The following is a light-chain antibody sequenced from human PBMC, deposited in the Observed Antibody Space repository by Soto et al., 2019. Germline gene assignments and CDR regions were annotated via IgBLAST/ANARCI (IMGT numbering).Light chain of an antibody. CDR3: SSYTTSSTRA. J-gene: IGLJ1*01. CDR1: SSNIGAGYD. CDR2: EVS. V-gene: IGLV1-40*01. Sequence: QSVLTQPPSVSGAPGQRVIISCTGSSSNIGAGYDVHWYQQLPGKVPKLIIYEVSNRPSGVSNRFSGSKSGNTASLTISGLRAEDEADYYCSSYTTSSTRAFGTGTKV.